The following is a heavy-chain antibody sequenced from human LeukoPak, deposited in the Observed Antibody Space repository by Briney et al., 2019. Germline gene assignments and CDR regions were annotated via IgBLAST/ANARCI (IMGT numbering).Heavy chain of an antibody. CDR3: ARGDYSSSWYEYNWFDP. CDR2: IYHSGNT. D-gene: IGHD6-13*01. CDR1: GYSISSGYY. V-gene: IGHV4-38-2*02. Sequence: SETLSLTCTVSGYSISSGYYWGWIRQPPGKGLEWIGSIYHSGNTYYSPSLKSRVTISVDTSKNQFSLKLSSVTAADTAVYYCARGDYSSSWYEYNWFDPWGQGTLVTVSS. J-gene: IGHJ5*02.